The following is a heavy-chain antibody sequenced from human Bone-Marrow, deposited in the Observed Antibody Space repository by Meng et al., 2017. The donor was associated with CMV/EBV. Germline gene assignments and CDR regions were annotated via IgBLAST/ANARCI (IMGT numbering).Heavy chain of an antibody. CDR2: INPDSGGT. Sequence: ASEKVSCKASGYSFTGYYIHWVRQAPGQGLEWMGWINPDSGGTNYAQKFQGRVTRTRDTSISTAYMELSRLRSDDTAVYYCARDPVAARRVVYYYYGMDVWGQGTTVTVSS. D-gene: IGHD6-6*01. CDR3: ARDPVAARRVVYYYYGMDV. CDR1: GYSFTGYY. V-gene: IGHV1-2*02. J-gene: IGHJ6*02.